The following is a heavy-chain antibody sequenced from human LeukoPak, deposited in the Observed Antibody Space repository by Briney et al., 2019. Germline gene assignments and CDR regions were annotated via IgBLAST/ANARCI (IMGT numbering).Heavy chain of an antibody. Sequence: GGSLRLSCAASGFTFSSYAMHWVRQAPGKGLEWVAVIWYDGSNKYYADSVKGRFTISRDNSKNTLYLQMNSLRAEDTAVYYCARETDGVQYLGGAFDIWGQGTMVTVSS. J-gene: IGHJ3*02. CDR2: IWYDGSNK. CDR3: ARETDGVQYLGGAFDI. D-gene: IGHD2-2*01. CDR1: GFTFSSYA. V-gene: IGHV3-33*08.